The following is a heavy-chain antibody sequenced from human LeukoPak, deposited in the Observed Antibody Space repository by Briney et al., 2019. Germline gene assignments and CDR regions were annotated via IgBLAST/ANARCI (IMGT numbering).Heavy chain of an antibody. CDR3: ARQRIAVAGTHFDY. Sequence: PSETLSLTCTVSGGSISSSSYYWGWIRQPPGKGLEWIGSIYYSGSTYYNPSLKSRVTISVDTSKNQFSLKLSSVTAADTAVYYCARQRIAVAGTHFDYWGRGTLVTVSS. V-gene: IGHV4-39*01. J-gene: IGHJ4*02. CDR2: IYYSGST. D-gene: IGHD6-19*01. CDR1: GGSISSSSYY.